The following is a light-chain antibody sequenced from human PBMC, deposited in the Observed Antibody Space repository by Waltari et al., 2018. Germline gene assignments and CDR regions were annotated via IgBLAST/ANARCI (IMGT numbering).Light chain of an antibody. CDR2: DAT. CDR1: QDVTNR. CDR3: QQYNNWPRT. J-gene: IGKJ2*01. Sequence: VMPHSPAPLSVSPGEGVTLSCRASQDVTNRLAWFQQKPGQAPRLLMFDATTRATDFPGRFSGSGSGTEFTLTISSLQSEDFAVYYCQQYNNWPRTFGQGTKLEI. V-gene: IGKV3-15*01.